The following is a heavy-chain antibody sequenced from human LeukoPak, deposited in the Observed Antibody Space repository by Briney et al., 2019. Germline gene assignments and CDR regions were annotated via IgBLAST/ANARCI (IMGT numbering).Heavy chain of an antibody. CDR2: ISWDGGST. J-gene: IGHJ6*03. CDR1: GFTFDDYA. CDR3: AKESTWYSSSSGDYYYYMDV. D-gene: IGHD6-6*01. Sequence: GGSLRLSCAASGFTFDDYAMHWVRQAPGKGLDWVSLISWDGGSTYYADSVKGRFTISRDNSKNSLYLQMNSLRAEDTALYYCAKESTWYSSSSGDYYYYMDVWGKGTTVTVSS. V-gene: IGHV3-43D*03.